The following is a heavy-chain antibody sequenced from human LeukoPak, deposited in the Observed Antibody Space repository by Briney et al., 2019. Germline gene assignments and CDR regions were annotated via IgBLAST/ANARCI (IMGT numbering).Heavy chain of an antibody. CDR3: ARVGWEVGPFDY. J-gene: IGHJ4*02. V-gene: IGHV1-2*02. D-gene: IGHD1-26*01. Sequence: ASVKVSCKASGYTFTHYFIHWVRQAPGQGLEWMGWINPNSGGTNYAQKFQGGVTMARDTSISTAYMELSRLRSDDTAVYYCARVGWEVGPFDYWGRGTLVTVSS. CDR1: GYTFTHYF. CDR2: INPNSGGT.